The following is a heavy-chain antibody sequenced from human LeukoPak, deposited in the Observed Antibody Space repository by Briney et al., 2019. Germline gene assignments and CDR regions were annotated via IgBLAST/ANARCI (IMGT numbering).Heavy chain of an antibody. V-gene: IGHV1-69*01. CDR3: ARGVLVRGVIALRGYYFDY. D-gene: IGHD3-10*01. CDR1: GGTFSSYA. Sequence: GSSVKVSCKASGGTFSSYAISWVRQAPGQGLEWMGGIIPIFGTANYAQKFQGRVTITADESTSTAYMELSSLRSEDTAVYYCARGVLVRGVIALRGYYFDYWGQGTLVTVSS. CDR2: IIPIFGTA. J-gene: IGHJ4*02.